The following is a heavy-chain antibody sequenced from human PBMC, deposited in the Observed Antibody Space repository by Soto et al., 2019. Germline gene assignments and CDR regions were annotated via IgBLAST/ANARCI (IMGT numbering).Heavy chain of an antibody. Sequence: EVQLVESGGGLVKPGGSLRLSCAASGFSFSSYSMSWVRQAPGKGLEWVSSISSSSSYIYYADSVKGRFTISRDNAKNSLYLQMNSLRADDTAVYYCARIVAGRSGYYFDYWGQGTLVTVSS. V-gene: IGHV3-21*01. CDR3: ARIVAGRSGYYFDY. J-gene: IGHJ4*02. CDR1: GFSFSSYS. CDR2: ISSSSSYI. D-gene: IGHD6-19*01.